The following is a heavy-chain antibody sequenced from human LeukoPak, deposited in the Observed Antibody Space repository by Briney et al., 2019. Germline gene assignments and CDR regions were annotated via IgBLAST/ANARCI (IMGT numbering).Heavy chain of an antibody. Sequence: GASVKVSCKASGYTFTGYYMHWVRQAPGQGLEWMGWINPNSGGTNYAQKFQGRVTMTRDTYISTAYMELGRLRSDDTAVYYCARVLDYYYDSSGHLDYWGQGTLVTVSS. D-gene: IGHD3-22*01. CDR2: INPNSGGT. CDR3: ARVLDYYYDSSGHLDY. V-gene: IGHV1-2*02. J-gene: IGHJ4*02. CDR1: GYTFTGYY.